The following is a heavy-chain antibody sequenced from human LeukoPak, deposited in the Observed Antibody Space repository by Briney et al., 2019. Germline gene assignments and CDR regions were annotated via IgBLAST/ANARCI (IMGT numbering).Heavy chain of an antibody. V-gene: IGHV1-46*01. CDR2: INTSGGST. CDR1: ASTFTTYN. Sequence: ASVNVSCNASASTFTTYNMHWVRQAPGQALEWMGIINTSGGSTTYAQKYQGRVTMSRNTSTSTVYMDLSSLRSEDTAVYYCARAYYYGMGGWGQGTTVTVSS. J-gene: IGHJ6*02. CDR3: ARAYYYGMGG.